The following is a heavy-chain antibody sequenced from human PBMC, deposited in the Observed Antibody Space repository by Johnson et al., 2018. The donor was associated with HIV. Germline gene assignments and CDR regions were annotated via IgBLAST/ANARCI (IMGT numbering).Heavy chain of an antibody. V-gene: IGHV3-30*04. D-gene: IGHD1-26*01. Sequence: QVQLVESGGGVVQPGRSLRLSCAASGFTFSSYAMHWVRQAPGKGLGWVAVISFDGSNKYYADSVKGRFTSSRDNSKNTLYLQMNSLRAEDTAVYYCARSPGYSLLDAFDIWGQGAMVTVTS. J-gene: IGHJ3*02. CDR1: GFTFSSYA. CDR3: ARSPGYSLLDAFDI. CDR2: ISFDGSNK.